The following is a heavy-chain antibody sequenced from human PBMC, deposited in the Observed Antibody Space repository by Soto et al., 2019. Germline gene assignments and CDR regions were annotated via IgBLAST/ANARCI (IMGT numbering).Heavy chain of an antibody. Sequence: SETLSLTCAFYGGSFSGYYWSWIRQPPGKGREWIGEINHSGSTNYNPSLKSRVTISVDTSKNQFSLKLSSVTAADTAVYYCASGSIVGATTGYYYYGMDVWGQGTTVTVSS. CDR3: ASGSIVGATTGYYYYGMDV. V-gene: IGHV4-34*01. J-gene: IGHJ6*02. CDR1: GGSFSGYY. CDR2: INHSGST. D-gene: IGHD1-26*01.